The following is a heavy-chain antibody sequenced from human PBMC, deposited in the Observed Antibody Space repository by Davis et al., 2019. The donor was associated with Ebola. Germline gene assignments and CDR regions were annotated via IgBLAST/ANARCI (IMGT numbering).Heavy chain of an antibody. CDR3: ARAAARPRLYNWFDP. CDR1: GGSFSGYY. CDR2: INHSGST. D-gene: IGHD6-6*01. V-gene: IGHV4-34*01. J-gene: IGHJ5*02. Sequence: SETLSLTCAVYGGSFSGYYWSWIRQPPGKGLEWIGEINHSGSTNYNPSLKSRVTISVDTSKNQFSLKLSSVTAADTAVYYCARAAARPRLYNWFDPWDQGTLVTVSS.